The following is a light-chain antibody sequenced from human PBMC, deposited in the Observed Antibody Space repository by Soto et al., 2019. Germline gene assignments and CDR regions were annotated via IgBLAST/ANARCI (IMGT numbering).Light chain of an antibody. Sequence: EVVLTQSPGILSLSPGDGATLSCRASQSVSSTHLAWYQQKPGQAPRLLIYGASSRATGIPDRFSGSGSGTDFSLTISRLEPEDSAVYYCQQYDNSLVTFGPGTKVDIK. CDR2: GAS. CDR1: QSVSSTH. J-gene: IGKJ3*01. CDR3: QQYDNSLVT. V-gene: IGKV3-20*01.